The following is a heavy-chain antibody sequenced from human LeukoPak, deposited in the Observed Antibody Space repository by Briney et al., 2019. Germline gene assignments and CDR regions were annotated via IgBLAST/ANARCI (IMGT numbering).Heavy chain of an antibody. CDR3: AKDKGGGSDFWSGYLDY. Sequence: GRSLRLSCAASGFTFDDYAMPWVRQAPGKGLEWVSGISWNSGSIGYADSVKGRFTISRDNAKNSLYLQMNSLRAEDTALYYCAKDKGGGSDFWSGYLDYWGQGTLVTVSS. CDR2: ISWNSGSI. CDR1: GFTFDDYA. J-gene: IGHJ4*02. V-gene: IGHV3-9*01. D-gene: IGHD3-3*01.